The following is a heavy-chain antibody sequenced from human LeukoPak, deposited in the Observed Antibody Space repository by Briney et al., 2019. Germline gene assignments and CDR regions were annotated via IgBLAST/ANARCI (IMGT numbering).Heavy chain of an antibody. V-gene: IGHV3-23*01. CDR3: AKAMNFEYSSSLFDY. D-gene: IGHD6-6*01. CDR2: ISGSGGST. CDR1: GFTFSSYA. J-gene: IGHJ4*02. Sequence: GGSLRLSCAASGFTFSSYAMSWVRQAPGKGLEWVSAISGSGGSTYYADSVKGRFTISRDNSKNTLYLQMNSLRAEDTAVYYCAKAMNFEYSSSLFDYWGQGTLVTVSS.